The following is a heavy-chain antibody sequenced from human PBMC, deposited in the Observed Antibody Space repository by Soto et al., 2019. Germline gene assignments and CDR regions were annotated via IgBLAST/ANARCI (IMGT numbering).Heavy chain of an antibody. CDR1: GGSISSGGYY. CDR3: AREIGDQNWFDP. CDR2: IYYSGST. Sequence: PSETLSLTCTFSGGSISSGGYYWSWIRQDPGKGLEWIRYIYYSGSTYYNPSLKSRVTISVDTSKNQFSLKLSSVTAADTAVYYCAREIGDQNWFDPWGQGTLVTVSS. J-gene: IGHJ5*02. V-gene: IGHV4-31*03.